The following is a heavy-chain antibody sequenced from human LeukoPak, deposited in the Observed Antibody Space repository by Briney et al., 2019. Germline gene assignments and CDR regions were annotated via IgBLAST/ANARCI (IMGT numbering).Heavy chain of an antibody. V-gene: IGHV5-51*01. CDR1: GYSFTSYW. J-gene: IGHJ5*02. CDR3: ARRKRGPAGENWFDP. D-gene: IGHD3-16*01. Sequence: GESLQISCKGSGYSFTSYWIGWVRQMPGKGLEWMGIIYPGDSDTRYSPSFQGQVTISADKSISTAYLQWSSLKASDTAMYYCARRKRGPAGENWFDPWGQGTLVTVSS. CDR2: IYPGDSDT.